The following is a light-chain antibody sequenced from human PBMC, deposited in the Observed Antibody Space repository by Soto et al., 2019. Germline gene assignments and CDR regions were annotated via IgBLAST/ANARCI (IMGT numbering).Light chain of an antibody. V-gene: IGKV3-20*01. CDR1: QSVSNSY. J-gene: IGKJ2*01. CDR2: GAS. CDR3: QQYGSSPYT. Sequence: EIVLTQSPGTLSLSPGERATLSCRASQSVSNSYLAWYRQKPGQAPRLLIYGASSRATGIPDRFSGSGSGTDFTLTISRLEPEDFAVYYCQQYGSSPYTFGQGTKVDIK.